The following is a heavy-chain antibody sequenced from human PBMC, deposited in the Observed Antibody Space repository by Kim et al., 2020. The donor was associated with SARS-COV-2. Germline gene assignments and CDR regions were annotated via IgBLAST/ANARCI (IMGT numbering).Heavy chain of an antibody. V-gene: IGHV4-34*01. CDR1: GGSLSDSY. CDR3: ARGPIVIVPAARLFNY. CDR2: ITDGGST. J-gene: IGHJ4*02. D-gene: IGHD2-2*01. Sequence: SETLSLTCGVSGGSLSDSYWTWIRQSPGTGLEWIGEITDGGSTNYNPSLKSRVTISVDTSKKQFSLRLRSVTAADTAVYYCARGPIVIVPAARLFNYWGKGTLVTVSS.